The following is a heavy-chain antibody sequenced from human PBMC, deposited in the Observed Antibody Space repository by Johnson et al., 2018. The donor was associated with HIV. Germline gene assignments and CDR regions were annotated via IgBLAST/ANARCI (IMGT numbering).Heavy chain of an antibody. J-gene: IGHJ3*02. V-gene: IGHV3-30*18. CDR3: AKEFPTRGPFDI. D-gene: IGHD1-26*01. CDR2: ISYDGSNK. Sequence: QVQLVESGGGLVQPGGSPRLSCAASGFTVSSNYMSWVRQAPGRGLEWLSLISYDGSNKYYADSVKGRFTIYRDNSKNTLYLQMNSLRAEDTAVYYCAKEFPTRGPFDIWGQGTTVTVSS. CDR1: GFTVSSNY.